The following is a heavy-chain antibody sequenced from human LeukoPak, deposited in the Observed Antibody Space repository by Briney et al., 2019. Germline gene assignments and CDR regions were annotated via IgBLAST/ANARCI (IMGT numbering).Heavy chain of an antibody. J-gene: IGHJ3*02. CDR2: LSSKYET. V-gene: IGHV3-53*01. D-gene: IGHD3-16*01. Sequence: GGSLRLSCAASGFIASRNYMGWVRRAPGKGLEWVSALSSKYETYYADSVKGRFTISRDNSENTLYLQMNALGAEDTALYYCYGIHLGDSFDIWGRGTMVIVFS. CDR3: YGIHLGDSFDI. CDR1: GFIASRNY.